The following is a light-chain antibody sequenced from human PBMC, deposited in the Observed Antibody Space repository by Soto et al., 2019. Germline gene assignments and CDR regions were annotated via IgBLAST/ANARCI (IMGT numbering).Light chain of an antibody. CDR2: GAA. CDR3: QHGYSTPLT. CDR1: QSISNY. Sequence: DIQMTQSPSSLSASVGDRVIITCRASQSISNYLNWYQQTPGKAPKLLIYGAADLASGAPSRFSGSGSETDFTLTISSLQPEDFATYFCQHGYSTPLTFGGGTKVDIK. V-gene: IGKV1-39*01. J-gene: IGKJ4*01.